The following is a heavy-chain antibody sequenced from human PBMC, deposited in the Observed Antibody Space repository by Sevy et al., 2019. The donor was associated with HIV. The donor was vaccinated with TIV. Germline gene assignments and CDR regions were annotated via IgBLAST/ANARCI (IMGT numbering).Heavy chain of an antibody. CDR3: ARGPNGNYLLYYLDY. V-gene: IGHV1-69*13. D-gene: IGHD1-7*01. Sequence: ASVKVSCKTSGDTFGNYGITWVRQAPGQGLEWMGEIIPGFSSTRYAERFQDRVTLTADEFTSTVYMELTSLKSTDTAVYYCARGPNGNYLLYYLDYWGQGTLVTVSS. CDR2: IIPGFSST. J-gene: IGHJ4*02. CDR1: GDTFGNYG.